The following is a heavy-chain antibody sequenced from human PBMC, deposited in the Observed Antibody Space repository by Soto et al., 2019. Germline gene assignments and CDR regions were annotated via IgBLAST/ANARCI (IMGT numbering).Heavy chain of an antibody. D-gene: IGHD2-15*01. CDR2: INPDNGNR. CDR3: ARGIATGQLDP. CDR1: GYTFTRYT. V-gene: IGHV1-3*01. Sequence: SVKVSCKASGYTFTRYTMNWVRQAPVQRLEWMGWINPDNGNRKSAQKFQDRVIITRDTSASTAYMDLSRLRSEDTAVYYCARGIATGQLDPWGQGTLVTVSS. J-gene: IGHJ5*02.